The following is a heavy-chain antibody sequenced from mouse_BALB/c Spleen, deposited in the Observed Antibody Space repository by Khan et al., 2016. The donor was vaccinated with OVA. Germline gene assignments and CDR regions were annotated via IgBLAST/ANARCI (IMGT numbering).Heavy chain of an antibody. D-gene: IGHD2-3*01. CDR1: GYSITSDYA. CDR2: ISSSGST. Sequence: EVKLQESGPGLVKPSQSLSLTCTVTGYSITSDYAWNWIRQFPGNKLEWMGYISSSGSTNYNPALKSRISITRAPSKTQFFLQLNSVTTEDTATYYCARDGSRYNYAMDYWGQGTSVTVSS. V-gene: IGHV3-2*02. J-gene: IGHJ4*01. CDR3: ARDGSRYNYAMDY.